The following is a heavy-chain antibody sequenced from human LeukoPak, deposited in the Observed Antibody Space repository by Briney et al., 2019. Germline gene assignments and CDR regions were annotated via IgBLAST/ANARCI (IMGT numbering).Heavy chain of an antibody. Sequence: SVKVSCKASGGTFSSYTISWVRQAPGQGLEWMGRIIPILGIANYAQKFQGRVTITSDKSTSTAYMELSSLRSEDTAVYYCARSRDYDFWSGYYPFDYWGQGTLVTVSS. CDR3: ARSRDYDFWSGYYPFDY. CDR1: GGTFSSYT. D-gene: IGHD3-3*01. CDR2: IIPILGIA. J-gene: IGHJ4*02. V-gene: IGHV1-69*02.